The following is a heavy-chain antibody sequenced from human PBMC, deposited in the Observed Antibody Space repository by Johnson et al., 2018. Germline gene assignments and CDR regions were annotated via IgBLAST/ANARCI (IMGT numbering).Heavy chain of an antibody. D-gene: IGHD2/OR15-2a*01. CDR3: VKATGGQIFDGFDI. CDR2: ISWHSDRR. V-gene: IGHV3-9*01. Sequence: EVQLVESGGGLVQSGRSLRLSCAGSGFNFDDYAMHWVRQAPGKGLEWVSGISWHSDRRDYADSVKGRVTISRDNAKTSLYLQMNALREEDTALYYCVKATGGQIFDGFDIWGQGTMVTVSS. CDR1: GFNFDDYA. J-gene: IGHJ3*02.